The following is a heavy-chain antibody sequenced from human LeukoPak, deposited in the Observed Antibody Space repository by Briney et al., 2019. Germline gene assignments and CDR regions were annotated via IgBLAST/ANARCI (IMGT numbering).Heavy chain of an antibody. J-gene: IGHJ4*02. CDR1: GGSISGYY. Sequence: SETLSLTCTVSGGSISGYYWSWIRQPAGKGLEWIGRIYTSGSTNYNPSLKSRVTMSVDTSKSQFSLKLSSVTAADTAVYYCARQSGSYLSSFDYWGQGSLVTVSS. D-gene: IGHD1-26*01. CDR2: IYTSGST. V-gene: IGHV4-4*07. CDR3: ARQSGSYLSSFDY.